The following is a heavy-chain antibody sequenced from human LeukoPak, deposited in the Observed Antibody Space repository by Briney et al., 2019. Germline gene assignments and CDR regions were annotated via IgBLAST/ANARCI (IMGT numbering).Heavy chain of an antibody. Sequence: SETLSLTCTVSGGSISSYYWSWIRQPPGKGLEWIGYIYYSGSTNYNPSLKSRVTISVDTSKNQFSLKLSSVTAADTAVHYCARVESAAGLDYWGQGTLVTVSS. V-gene: IGHV4-59*01. CDR1: GGSISSYY. CDR3: ARVESAAGLDY. J-gene: IGHJ4*02. CDR2: IYYSGST. D-gene: IGHD1-14*01.